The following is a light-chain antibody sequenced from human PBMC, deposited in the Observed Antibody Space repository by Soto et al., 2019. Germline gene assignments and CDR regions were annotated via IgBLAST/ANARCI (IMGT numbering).Light chain of an antibody. V-gene: IGKV1-39*01. CDR3: QQSYTIPPT. Sequence: DIQMTQSPSSLSASVRDRVSITCRASQSIGRYLNWYQQKPGKAPKLLIFDSSNLQSGVPSRFSGSGSGTDFTLTISSLQPEDFATYYCQQSYTIPPTFGQGTKLEIK. CDR1: QSIGRY. CDR2: DSS. J-gene: IGKJ2*01.